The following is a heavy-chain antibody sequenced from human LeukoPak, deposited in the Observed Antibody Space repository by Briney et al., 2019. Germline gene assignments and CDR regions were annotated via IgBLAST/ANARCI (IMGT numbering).Heavy chain of an antibody. D-gene: IGHD4-23*01. CDR3: ARKERYGGNSPIPYYYYYMDV. J-gene: IGHJ6*03. Sequence: PGGSLRLSCAASGFTFSTYGMSWVRQAPGKGLEWVSAISGSGGSTYFADSVKGRFTIFRDNSKNTLYLEMNSLRAEDTAIYYCARKERYGGNSPIPYYYYYMDVWGKGTTVTISS. CDR2: ISGSGGST. V-gene: IGHV3-23*01. CDR1: GFTFSTYG.